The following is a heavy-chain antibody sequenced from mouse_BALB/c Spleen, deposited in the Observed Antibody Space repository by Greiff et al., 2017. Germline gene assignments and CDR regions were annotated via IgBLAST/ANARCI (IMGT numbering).Heavy chain of an antibody. Sequence: EVKLEESGGGLVQPGGSLKLSCAASGFTFSSYTMSWVRQTPEKRLEWVAYISNGGGSTYYPDTVKGRFTISRDNAKNTLYLQMSSLKSEDTAMYYCARHYYAFDYWGQGTTLTVSS. CDR1: GFTFSSYT. D-gene: IGHD1-1*01. CDR2: ISNGGGST. CDR3: ARHYYAFDY. V-gene: IGHV5-12-2*01. J-gene: IGHJ2*01.